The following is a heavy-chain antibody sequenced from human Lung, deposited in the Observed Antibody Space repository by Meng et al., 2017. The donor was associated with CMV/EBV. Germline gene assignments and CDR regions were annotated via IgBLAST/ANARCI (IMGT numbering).Heavy chain of an antibody. Sequence: SCVASGFSINRMHWVRQAPGKGLMWISGMNRDGSITKYADSVKGRFTISRDNAKNSLYLQMNSLRAEDTAVYYCARDFDWLFVFDYWGQGTLVTVSS. J-gene: IGHJ4*02. CDR3: ARDFDWLFVFDY. V-gene: IGHV3-74*01. CDR1: GFSINR. CDR2: MNRDGSIT. D-gene: IGHD3-9*01.